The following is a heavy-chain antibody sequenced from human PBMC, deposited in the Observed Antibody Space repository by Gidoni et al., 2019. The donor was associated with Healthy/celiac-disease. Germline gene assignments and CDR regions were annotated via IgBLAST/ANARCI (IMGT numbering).Heavy chain of an antibody. CDR1: GYTFTGYY. CDR3: ARAGIAAAGTLTPFDY. V-gene: IGHV1-2*04. Sequence: QVQLVQSGAEVKKPGASVKVSCKASGYTFTGYYMHWVRQAPGQGLEWMGWINPNSGGTNYAQKFQGWVTMTRDTSISTAYMELSRLRSDDTAVYYCARAGIAAAGTLTPFDYWGQGTLVTVSS. J-gene: IGHJ4*02. CDR2: INPNSGGT. D-gene: IGHD6-13*01.